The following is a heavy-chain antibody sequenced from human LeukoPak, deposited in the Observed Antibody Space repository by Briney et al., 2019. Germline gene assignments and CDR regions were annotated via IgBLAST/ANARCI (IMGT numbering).Heavy chain of an antibody. CDR1: GFTFSNYA. CDR3: ARDYPYRVGTGKELRFLFGY. D-gene: IGHD3-3*01. V-gene: IGHV3-23*01. J-gene: IGHJ4*02. CDR2: ISGSGGGT. Sequence: PGGSLRLSCAASGFTFSNYAMSWVRQAPGKGLEWVSTISGSGGGTYYADSVKGRFTISRDNSKNSLYLQMNSLRAEDTAVYYCARDYPYRVGTGKELRFLFGYWGQGTLVTVSS.